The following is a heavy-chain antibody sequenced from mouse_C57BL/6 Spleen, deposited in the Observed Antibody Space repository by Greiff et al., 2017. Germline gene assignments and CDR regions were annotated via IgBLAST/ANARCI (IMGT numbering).Heavy chain of an antibody. CDR1: GYAFSSYW. V-gene: IGHV1-80*01. CDR2: IYPGDGDT. J-gene: IGHJ2*01. D-gene: IGHD2-4*01. Sequence: QVQLQQSGAELVKPGASVKISCKASGYAFSSYWMNWVKQSPGKGLEWIGQIYPGDGDTNYNGKFKGKAKLTADKSSSTAYMELRSLTSEASAVYFCARCIYDYGEGFDYWGQGTTLTVSS. CDR3: ARCIYDYGEGFDY.